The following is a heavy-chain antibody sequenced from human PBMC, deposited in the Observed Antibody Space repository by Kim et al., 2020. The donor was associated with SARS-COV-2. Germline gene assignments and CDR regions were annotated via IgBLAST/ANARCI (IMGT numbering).Heavy chain of an antibody. CDR2: IYYSGST. CDR3: ARMGSSGWFESAFDI. J-gene: IGHJ3*02. CDR1: SGSIINYY. D-gene: IGHD6-19*01. Sequence: SETLSLTCTVSSGSIINYYWSWIRQPPGKGLEWIGYIYYSGSTNYNPSLKSRVTISVDTSKNQFSLKLNSVTAADTAVYYCARMGSSGWFESAFDIWGQWAMVTVSS. V-gene: IGHV4-59*01.